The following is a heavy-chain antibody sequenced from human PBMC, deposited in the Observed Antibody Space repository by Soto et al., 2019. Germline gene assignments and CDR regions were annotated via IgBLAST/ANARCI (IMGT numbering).Heavy chain of an antibody. D-gene: IGHD2-2*01. Sequence: QITLKESGPTLVKPTQTLTLTCTFSGFSLSADGVGVGWIRQPPGTALEWLALIYWDDDKRYRPSLKSRLTITKDTSKNQVVLTMTNMDPVDTATYYCAHAYGGTSWPNDAFDVWGQGTVVTVSS. CDR3: AHAYGGTSWPNDAFDV. V-gene: IGHV2-5*02. CDR2: IYWDDDK. CDR1: GFSLSADGVG. J-gene: IGHJ3*01.